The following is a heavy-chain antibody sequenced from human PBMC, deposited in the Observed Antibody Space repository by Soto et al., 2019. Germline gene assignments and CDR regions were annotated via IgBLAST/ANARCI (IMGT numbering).Heavy chain of an antibody. CDR3: ARVVNYGSAFDY. CDR1: GFTVSTNY. Sequence: EVQLVESGGNLVQPGGSLRLSCAASGFTVSTNYMTWVRQAPGKGLEWVSVIYSGATTYHADSVKGRFSISRDKPTNTVYLQMNSLRPEDTAVYYCARVVNYGSAFDYWGQGTPVTVSS. J-gene: IGHJ4*02. V-gene: IGHV3-66*01. D-gene: IGHD1-7*01. CDR2: IYSGATT.